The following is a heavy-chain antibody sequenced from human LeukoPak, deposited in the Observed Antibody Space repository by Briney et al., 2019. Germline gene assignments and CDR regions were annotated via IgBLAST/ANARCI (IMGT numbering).Heavy chain of an antibody. CDR3: ARDREYYDSSGYYGTTFDY. D-gene: IGHD3-22*01. V-gene: IGHV1-69*13. CDR1: GYTFTGYY. CDR2: IIPIFGTA. J-gene: IGHJ4*02. Sequence: ASVTVSCTASGYTFTGYYMHWVRQAPGQGLEWMGGIIPIFGTANYAQKFQGRVTITADESTSTAYMELSSLRSEDTAVYYCARDREYYDSSGYYGTTFDYWGQGTLVTVSS.